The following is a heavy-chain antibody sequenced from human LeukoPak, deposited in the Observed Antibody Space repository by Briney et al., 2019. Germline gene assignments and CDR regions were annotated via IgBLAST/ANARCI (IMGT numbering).Heavy chain of an antibody. D-gene: IGHD3-3*01. V-gene: IGHV3-30*02. CDR2: IRYDGSNK. Sequence: GESLKISCAASGFTFSSYGMHWVRQAPGKGLEWVAFIRYDGSNKYYADSVKGRFTISRDNSKNTLYLQMNSLRAEDTAVYYCATSYDFWSGYYSWYYYMDVWGKGTTVTVSS. J-gene: IGHJ6*03. CDR1: GFTFSSYG. CDR3: ATSYDFWSGYYSWYYYMDV.